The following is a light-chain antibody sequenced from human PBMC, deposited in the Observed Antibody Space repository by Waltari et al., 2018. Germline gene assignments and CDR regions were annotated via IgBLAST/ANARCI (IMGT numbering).Light chain of an antibody. CDR3: QQYGSSPLT. CDR1: QSVSSSH. V-gene: IGKV3-20*01. Sequence: EIVLTQSPATLSLSPGERATLSCRATQSVSSSHLAWYQQKPGQPPRLLISGASSRATGIPDRFSASGSGTDFTLTISRLEPEDFAVYYCQQYGSSPLTFGGGTKVEIK. J-gene: IGKJ4*01. CDR2: GAS.